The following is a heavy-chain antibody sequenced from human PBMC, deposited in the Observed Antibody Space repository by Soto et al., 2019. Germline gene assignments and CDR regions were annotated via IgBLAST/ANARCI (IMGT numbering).Heavy chain of an antibody. CDR1: GGSISSSSYY. Sequence: PSETLSLTCTVSGGSISSSSYYWGWIRQPPGKGLERIGSIYYSGSTYYNPSLKSRVTISVDTSKNQFSLKLSSVTAADTAVYYCARLRGQLDYWGQGTLVTVSS. CDR2: IYYSGST. D-gene: IGHD1-1*01. V-gene: IGHV4-39*01. CDR3: ARLRGQLDY. J-gene: IGHJ4*02.